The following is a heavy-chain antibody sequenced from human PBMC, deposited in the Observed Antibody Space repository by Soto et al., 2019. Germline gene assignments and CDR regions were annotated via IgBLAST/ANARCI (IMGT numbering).Heavy chain of an antibody. CDR1: GGSIARPGYY. D-gene: IGHD2-21*01. CDR2: TSSSGST. V-gene: IGHV4-31*11. Sequence: KTSETLSLTCAVSGGSIARPGYYWTWIRQHPGKGLEWLGYTSSSGSTYYHPFLKGRLIISVDTSENRFSLRLRSVTAADTAVYYCAALRRYSFAAGPFRDIWGQGTLVTVSS. J-gene: IGHJ4*02. CDR3: AALRRYSFAAGPFRDI.